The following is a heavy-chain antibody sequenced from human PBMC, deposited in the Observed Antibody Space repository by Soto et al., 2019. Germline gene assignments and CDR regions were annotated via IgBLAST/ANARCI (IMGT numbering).Heavy chain of an antibody. V-gene: IGHV3-23*01. CDR2: ISGSGGST. D-gene: IGHD2-8*01. J-gene: IGHJ6*02. Sequence: PGGSLRLSCAASGFTFSSYAMSWVRQAPGKGLEWVSAISGSGGSTYYADSVKGRFTISRDNSKNTLYLQMNSLRAEDTAVYYCAKATMVYAIRPPYSYYGRDVWGQGTTVTVPS. CDR3: AKATMVYAIRPPYSYYGRDV. CDR1: GFTFSSYA.